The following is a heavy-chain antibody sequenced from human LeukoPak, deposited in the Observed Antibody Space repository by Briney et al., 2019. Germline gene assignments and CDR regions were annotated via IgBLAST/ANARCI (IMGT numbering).Heavy chain of an antibody. CDR2: IYYSGTT. V-gene: IGHV4-39*01. J-gene: IGHJ5*02. D-gene: IGHD3-10*01. CDR3: ARRRGFTPNWFDP. Sequence: PSETLSLTCTVSGGSISSSSSYWGWIRQPPGKGLEWIGNIYYSGTTYYNPSLKSRVTISIDTSKNQFSLKLSSVTPADPAVYYCARRRGFTPNWFDPWGQGTLVTVSS. CDR1: GGSISSSSSY.